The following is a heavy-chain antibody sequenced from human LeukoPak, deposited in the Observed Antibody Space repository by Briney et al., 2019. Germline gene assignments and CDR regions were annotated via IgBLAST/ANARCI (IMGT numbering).Heavy chain of an antibody. V-gene: IGHV3-30*02. CDR2: IRYDGSNK. CDR1: GFTFSSYG. CDR3: ARRVGGSGTHYYYYYMDV. J-gene: IGHJ6*03. Sequence: GGSLRLSCAASGFTFSSYGMHWVRQAPGKGLEWVAFIRYDGSNKYYADSVKGRFTISRDNSKNTLYLQMNSLRAEDTAVYYCARRVGGSGTHYYYYYMDVWGKGTTVTVSS. D-gene: IGHD3-10*01.